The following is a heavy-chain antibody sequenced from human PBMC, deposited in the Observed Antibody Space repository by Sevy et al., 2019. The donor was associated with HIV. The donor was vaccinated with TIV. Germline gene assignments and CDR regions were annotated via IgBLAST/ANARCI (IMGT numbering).Heavy chain of an antibody. CDR1: GGSISSYY. CDR2: IYTSGST. D-gene: IGHD3-22*01. Sequence: SETLSLTCTVSGGSISSYYWSWIRQPAGKGLEWIGCIYTSGSTNYNPSLKSRVTMSVDTSKNQFSLKLSSVTAADTAVYYCARGDPYYYDSSGYYPFDYWGQGTLVTVSS. V-gene: IGHV4-4*07. CDR3: ARGDPYYYDSSGYYPFDY. J-gene: IGHJ4*02.